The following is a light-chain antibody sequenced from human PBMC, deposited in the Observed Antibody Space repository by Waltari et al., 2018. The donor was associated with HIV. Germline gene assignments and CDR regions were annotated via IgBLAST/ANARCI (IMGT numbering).Light chain of an antibody. CDR2: KVS. CDR1: RSVLYDDGNTY. Sequence: DIVMTQSPLSLSVTLGQPASISCRSSRSVLYDDGNTYLTWFHQRPGQPPRRLIYKVSRRDSGVPDRFSGSGSDTDFALKITRVEAEDVGVYYCMQGGSWLTFGQGTRLEIK. J-gene: IGKJ5*01. CDR3: MQGGSWLT. V-gene: IGKV2-30*01.